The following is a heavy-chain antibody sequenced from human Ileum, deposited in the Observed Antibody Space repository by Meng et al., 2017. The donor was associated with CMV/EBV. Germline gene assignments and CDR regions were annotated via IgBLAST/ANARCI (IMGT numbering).Heavy chain of an antibody. CDR2: IYFYIEST. J-gene: IGHJ5*02. D-gene: IGHD3-3*01. CDR3: SQDGTSFFGVVT. CDR1: EFAVIKSA. Sequence: QTRGSPVPYSTASEFAVIKSALHLHCQVPRKALELLSTIYFYIESTDYTDSVKSWYSISRDNSNNVVHLQIHSLSTEDTAISYCSQDGTSFFGVVTWGQGTLVTVSS. V-gene: IGHV3-23*01.